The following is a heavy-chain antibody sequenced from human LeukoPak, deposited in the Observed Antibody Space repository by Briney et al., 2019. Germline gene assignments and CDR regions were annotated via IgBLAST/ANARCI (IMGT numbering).Heavy chain of an antibody. D-gene: IGHD3-10*01. CDR1: GYTFTSYG. CDR2: ISAYNGNT. J-gene: IGHJ6*03. V-gene: IGHV1-18*01. Sequence: ASVKVSCKASGYTFTSYGISWVRQAPGQGLEWMGWISAYNGNTNYAQKLQGRVTMTTDTSTSTAYMELRSLRSDDTAVYYCARITYYYGSGAYYYYYYYMDVWGKGTTVTVSS. CDR3: ARITYYYGSGAYYYYYYYMDV.